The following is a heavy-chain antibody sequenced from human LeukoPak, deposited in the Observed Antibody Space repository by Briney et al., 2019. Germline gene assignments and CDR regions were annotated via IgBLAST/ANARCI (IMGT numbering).Heavy chain of an antibody. J-gene: IGHJ4*02. D-gene: IGHD2-15*01. Sequence: GGSLRLSCAASGFTFSSYSMNWVRQAPGKGLEWVSSISSSSSYIYYADSVKGRFTISRDNSKNTLYLQMNSLRAEDTAVYYCANYSTDDYWGQGTLVTVSS. CDR1: GFTFSSYS. V-gene: IGHV3-21*04. CDR3: ANYSTDDY. CDR2: ISSSSSYI.